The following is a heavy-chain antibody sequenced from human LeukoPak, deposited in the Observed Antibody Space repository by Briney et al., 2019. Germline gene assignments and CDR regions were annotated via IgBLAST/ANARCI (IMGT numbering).Heavy chain of an antibody. CDR1: GYTFTSYG. J-gene: IGHJ3*02. Sequence: ASVKVSCKASGYTFTSYGISWVRQAPGQGLEWMGWISAYNGNTNYAQKLQGRVTMTTDTSTSTAYMELRSLRSDDTAVYYCAREYLYDSSGYYHLDHDAFDIWGQGTMVTVSS. V-gene: IGHV1-18*01. CDR2: ISAYNGNT. D-gene: IGHD3-22*01. CDR3: AREYLYDSSGYYHLDHDAFDI.